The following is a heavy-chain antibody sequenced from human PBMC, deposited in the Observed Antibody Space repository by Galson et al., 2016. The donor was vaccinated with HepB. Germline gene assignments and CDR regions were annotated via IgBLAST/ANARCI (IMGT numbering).Heavy chain of an antibody. J-gene: IGHJ4*02. CDR3: AIASGYSSDY. CDR1: GFPFRSYW. Sequence: SLRLSCAVSGFPFRSYWMSWVRQAPGKGLEWLANINEDGSEMYYVDSVKGRFTISRDRATNSLSLQMNTLRAEDTAVYYCAIASGYSSDYWGQGTLVTVSS. V-gene: IGHV3-7*03. CDR2: INEDGSEM. D-gene: IGHD2-15*01.